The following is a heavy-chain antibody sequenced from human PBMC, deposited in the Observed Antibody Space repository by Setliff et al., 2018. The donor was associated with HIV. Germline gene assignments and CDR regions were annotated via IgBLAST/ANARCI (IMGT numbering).Heavy chain of an antibody. J-gene: IGHJ5*02. CDR3: ARVYCSGGSCYSGVYWFDP. D-gene: IGHD2-15*01. CDR1: GGTFRDSS. Sequence: GASVKVSCKASGGTFRDSSISWLRQAPGQGLEWLGMIIPIFGTTEYRQKFQDRVTITADENTGTAYMELSSLRSEDTAVYYCARVYCSGGSCYSGVYWFDPWGQGTLVTVSS. CDR2: IIPIFGTT. V-gene: IGHV1-69*13.